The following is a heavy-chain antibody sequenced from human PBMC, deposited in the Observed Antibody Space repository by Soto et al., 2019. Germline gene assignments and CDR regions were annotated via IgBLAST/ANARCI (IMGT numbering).Heavy chain of an antibody. J-gene: IGHJ5*02. Sequence: QVQLVQSGAEVKKPGASVKVACKASGYSFTSNAITWVRQAPGQGLAWMWWISTYSGDPNYAQKCQGTVPMTTDTSTNTADMELRCLGSDDATVYSFASVWGSDQDHSGGAGFDPWGKGTLVTVSS. V-gene: IGHV1-18*04. D-gene: IGHD3-16*02. CDR2: ISTYSGDP. CDR1: GYSFTSNA. CDR3: ASVWGSDQDHSGGAGFDP.